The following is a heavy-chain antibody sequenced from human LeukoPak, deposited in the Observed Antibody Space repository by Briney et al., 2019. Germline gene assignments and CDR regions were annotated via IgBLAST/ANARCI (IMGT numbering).Heavy chain of an antibody. CDR1: QFY. V-gene: IGHV3-21*01. Sequence: GGSLRLSCAASQFYMNWVRQAPGKGLEWVSSITGSSDSIHYVDSVKGRFTISRDNAKTSLYLQTNSLRVEDTAVYYCARDYYVSGSYHQCLDYWGQGTLVTVSS. CDR2: ITGSSDSI. J-gene: IGHJ4*02. D-gene: IGHD3-10*01. CDR3: ARDYYVSGSYHQCLDY.